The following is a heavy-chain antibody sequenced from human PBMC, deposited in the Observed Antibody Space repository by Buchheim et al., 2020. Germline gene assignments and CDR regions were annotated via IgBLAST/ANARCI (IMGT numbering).Heavy chain of an antibody. V-gene: IGHV4-39*01. CDR1: GGSISSSSYY. J-gene: IGHJ5*02. CDR2: IYYSGST. CDR3: ARLGYCSSTSCYPRFDP. D-gene: IGHD2-2*01. Sequence: QLQLQESGPGLVKPSETLSLTCTVSGGSISSSSYYWGWIRQPPGKGLEWIGSIYYSGSTYYNPSLKSRVTISVDTSKNQFPLKLSSVTAADTAVYYCARLGYCSSTSCYPRFDPWGQGTL.